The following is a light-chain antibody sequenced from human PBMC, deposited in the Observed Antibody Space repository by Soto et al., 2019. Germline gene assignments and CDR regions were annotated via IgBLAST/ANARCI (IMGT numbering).Light chain of an antibody. CDR2: SAS. J-gene: IGKJ4*01. CDR3: QQLNGYQLA. V-gene: IGKV1-9*01. Sequence: DIQLTQSPSFLSASVGDTVTITCRASQGMSTDLAWYQQKPGKVPKLLIRSASTLQSGVPPRVSGGGSGTEFTLTISTLQPDDSGIYYWQQLNGYQLAFGGGTNVEIK. CDR1: QGMSTD.